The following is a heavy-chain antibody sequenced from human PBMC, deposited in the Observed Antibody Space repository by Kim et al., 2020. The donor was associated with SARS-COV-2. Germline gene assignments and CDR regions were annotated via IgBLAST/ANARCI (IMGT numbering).Heavy chain of an antibody. Sequence: GGSLRLSCAVSGFTFSSYAMHWVRQAPGKGLEWVAVISYDGSNKYYADSVKGRFTISRDNSKNTLYLQMNSLRAEDTAVYYCASRVQLGESLWARAWIDYWGQGTLVTVSS. V-gene: IGHV3-30*04. D-gene: IGHD3-16*01. CDR1: GFTFSSYA. J-gene: IGHJ4*02. CDR3: ASRVQLGESLWARAWIDY. CDR2: ISYDGSNK.